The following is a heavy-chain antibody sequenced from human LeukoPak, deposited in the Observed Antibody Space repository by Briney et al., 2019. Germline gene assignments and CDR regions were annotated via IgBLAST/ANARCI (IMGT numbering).Heavy chain of an antibody. Sequence: ASVKVSCKASGYTFTSYDINWVRQATGQGLEWMGWMNPNSGNTGYAQKFQGRVTMTRNTSISTAYMELSSLRSEDTAVYCCAIQRYSSSSGDFDYWGQGTLVTVSS. CDR3: AIQRYSSSSGDFDY. V-gene: IGHV1-8*01. CDR2: MNPNSGNT. J-gene: IGHJ4*02. CDR1: GYTFTSYD. D-gene: IGHD6-6*01.